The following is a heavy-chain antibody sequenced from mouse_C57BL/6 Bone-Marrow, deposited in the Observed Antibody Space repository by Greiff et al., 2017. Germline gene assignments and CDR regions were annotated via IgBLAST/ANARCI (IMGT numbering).Heavy chain of an antibody. CDR3: ARIGDGYDAFGD. Sequence: EVQLLQSGPVLVKPGASVKMSCTASGYTFTDYYMNWVKQSPGKSLEWIGGINPYNGGTSYNQKFKGKATLTVDTSSSTAYLELNSLTSEDAAVYYCARIGDGYDAFGDWGKRTTVTVAS. CDR2: INPYNGGT. J-gene: IGHJ2*01. D-gene: IGHD2-2*01. CDR1: GYTFTDYY. V-gene: IGHV1-19*01.